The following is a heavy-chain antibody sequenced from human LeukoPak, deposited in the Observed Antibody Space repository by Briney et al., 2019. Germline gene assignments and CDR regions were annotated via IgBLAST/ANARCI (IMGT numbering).Heavy chain of an antibody. J-gene: IGHJ4*02. V-gene: IGHV4-39*01. CDR3: ASEIRSSATSGYCDY. CDR2: IYYSGNT. D-gene: IGHD3-22*01. CDR1: GGCISSSSYY. Sequence: SEILSLTCTVSGGCISSSSYYWGWIRQPPGKGLEWIGSIYYSGNTYYNPSLKSRVTISVDTSKNQFSLKLSSVTAADTAVYYCASEIRSSATSGYCDYWGQGILVTVSS.